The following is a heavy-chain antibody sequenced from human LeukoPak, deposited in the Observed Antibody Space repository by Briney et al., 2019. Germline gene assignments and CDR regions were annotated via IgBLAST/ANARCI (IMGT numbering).Heavy chain of an antibody. Sequence: GGSLRLSCAASGFTFSSYSMTWVRQAPGKGLEWVSSISSSSSYIYYADSVKGRFTISRDNSKNTLSLQMNSLRAEDTAVYYCAKAYYYGSGSHRYFDIWGQGTLVAVSS. D-gene: IGHD3-10*01. CDR3: AKAYYYGSGSHRYFDI. J-gene: IGHJ4*02. V-gene: IGHV3-21*04. CDR2: ISSSSSYI. CDR1: GFTFSSYS.